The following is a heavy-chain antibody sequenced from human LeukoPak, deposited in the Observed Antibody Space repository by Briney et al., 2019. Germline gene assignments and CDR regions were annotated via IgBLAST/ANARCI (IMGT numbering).Heavy chain of an antibody. CDR1: GGSINNYY. CDR3: ARLGGNGYCSSTSCYTNWFDP. J-gene: IGHJ5*02. D-gene: IGHD2-2*02. V-gene: IGHV4-4*07. Sequence: SETLSLTCTVSGGSINNYYWSWIRQPAEKGLEWIGRIYTSGSTNYNPSLKSRVTMSVDTSKNQFSLKLSSVTAADTAVYYCARLGGNGYCSSTSCYTNWFDPWGQGTLVTVSS. CDR2: IYTSGST.